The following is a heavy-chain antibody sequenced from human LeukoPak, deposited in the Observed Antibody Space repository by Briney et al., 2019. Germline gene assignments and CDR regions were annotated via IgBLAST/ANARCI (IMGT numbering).Heavy chain of an antibody. J-gene: IGHJ6*02. Sequence: GGSLRLSCAAPGFTVSSNYMSWVRQAPGKGLEWASVIYSGGSTYYADSVKGRFTISRDNSKNTLYLQMNSLRAEDTAVYYCARDPGPYDFWSGYYSYYYYGMDVWGQGTTVTVSS. CDR1: GFTVSSNY. CDR3: ARDPGPYDFWSGYYSYYYYGMDV. V-gene: IGHV3-66*01. CDR2: IYSGGST. D-gene: IGHD3-3*01.